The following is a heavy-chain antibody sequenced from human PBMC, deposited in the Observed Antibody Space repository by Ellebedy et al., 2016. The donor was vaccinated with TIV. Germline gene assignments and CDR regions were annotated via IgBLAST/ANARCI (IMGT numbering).Heavy chain of an antibody. V-gene: IGHV4-59*08. CDR1: GGSISTFY. D-gene: IGHD2-21*02. J-gene: IGHJ4*02. CDR3: ARMRYCGGDCWYFDY. CDR2: IAYNGIT. Sequence: MPSETLSLTCTVPGGSISTFYWSWIRQPPGKGLEWIGYIAYNGITSYNPSLRSRVTISLDKSRNQFSLKLSPVTAADTAVYYCARMRYCGGDCWYFDYWGQGTLVTVSS.